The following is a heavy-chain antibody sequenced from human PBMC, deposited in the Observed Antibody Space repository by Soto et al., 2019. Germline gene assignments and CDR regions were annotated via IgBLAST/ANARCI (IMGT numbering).Heavy chain of an antibody. CDR1: GFTFSSDW. CDR3: GRRPRGLYGNDY. D-gene: IGHD2-8*01. CDR2: INMDGSST. V-gene: IGHV3-74*01. J-gene: IGHJ4*02. Sequence: PGGSLRLSCAASGFTFSSDWMHWVRQAAGKGLVWVSRINMDGSSTNYADSVKGRFTISRDNAKNTLYLQMNSLRADDTAVYYCGRRPRGLYGNDYWGQGALVTVSS.